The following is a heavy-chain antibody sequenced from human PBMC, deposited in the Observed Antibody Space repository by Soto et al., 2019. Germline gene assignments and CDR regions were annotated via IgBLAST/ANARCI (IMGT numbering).Heavy chain of an antibody. CDR3: AREGHGSGSYLYY. CDR1: GDSVSSNSAA. D-gene: IGHD3-10*01. Sequence: QSQTLSLTCAISGDSVSSNSAAWNWIGQSPRKALECRGRTYYRSRWYNDYAVSVKSRLTINPVTSKNQFSLQLNSVTPEDTAVYYCAREGHGSGSYLYYWGQGTLVTVSS. CDR2: TYYRSRWYN. J-gene: IGHJ4*02. V-gene: IGHV6-1*01.